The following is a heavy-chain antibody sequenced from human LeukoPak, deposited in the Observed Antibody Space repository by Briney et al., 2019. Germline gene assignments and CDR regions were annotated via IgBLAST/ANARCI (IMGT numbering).Heavy chain of an antibody. CDR3: AGEDDYGKYNWFDP. Sequence: SETLSLTCTVSGGSISSGSYYWIWIRQPVGKGLEWIGRIYTSGSTNYNPSLKSRVTISVDTSKNQFSLKLSSVTAADTAVYYCAGEDDYGKYNWFDPWGQGTLVTVSS. CDR2: IYTSGST. J-gene: IGHJ5*02. V-gene: IGHV4-61*02. CDR1: GGSISSGSYY. D-gene: IGHD4-17*01.